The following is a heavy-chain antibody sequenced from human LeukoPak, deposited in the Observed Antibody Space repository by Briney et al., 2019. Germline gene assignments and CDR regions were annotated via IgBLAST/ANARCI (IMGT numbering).Heavy chain of an antibody. D-gene: IGHD3-3*01. Sequence: ASVKVSCKASGYTFTSYDINWVRQATGQGLEWMGWMNPNSGNTGYAQKFQGRVTMTRNTSISTAYMELSSLRSEDTAVYYCARPGYDFWSGYYEHWGQGTLVTVSS. CDR1: GYTFTSYD. CDR2: MNPNSGNT. CDR3: ARPGYDFWSGYYEH. J-gene: IGHJ1*01. V-gene: IGHV1-8*01.